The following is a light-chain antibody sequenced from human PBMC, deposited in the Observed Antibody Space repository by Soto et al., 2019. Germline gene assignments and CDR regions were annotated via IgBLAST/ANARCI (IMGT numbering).Light chain of an antibody. Sequence: DIQMTQSPSSLSASVGDRVTITCRASQSISSDLNFYQQKPGKAPKLLIYAASNLQSGVPSRFSGSGSETDLTLNISSLQPEDFATYYCQKSYSIPVTFGQRNKLEMK. CDR2: AAS. J-gene: IGKJ2*01. CDR1: QSISSD. V-gene: IGKV1-39*01. CDR3: QKSYSIPVT.